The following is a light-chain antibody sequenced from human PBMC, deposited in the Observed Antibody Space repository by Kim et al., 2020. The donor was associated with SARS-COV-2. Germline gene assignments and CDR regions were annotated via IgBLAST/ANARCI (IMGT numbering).Light chain of an antibody. CDR1: SSNIGADSD. CDR3: QSYDSSLSGWV. CDR2: GNS. Sequence: QGVTIACTGSSSNIGADSDVHWYKQLPGTAPKVLIYGNSNRPSGVPDRFSGSKSGTSASLAITGLQAEDEADYYCQSYDSSLSGWVFGGGTQLTVL. V-gene: IGLV1-40*01. J-gene: IGLJ3*02.